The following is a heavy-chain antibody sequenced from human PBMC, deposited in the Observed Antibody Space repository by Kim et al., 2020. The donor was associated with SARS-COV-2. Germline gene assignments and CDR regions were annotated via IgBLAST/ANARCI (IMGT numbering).Heavy chain of an antibody. D-gene: IGHD3-16*01. CDR3: SSVWPVAGFAP. CDR2: IGRDGREK. V-gene: IGHV3-7*01. J-gene: IGHJ5*02. Sequence: GGSLRLSCVAFGLSFSSYWMSWVRQVPGKGLEWVANIGRDGREKNYVDSVKGRFTISRDNAKNSLYLQMASLSAEDTAMYFCSSVWPVAGFAPWGQGTM. CDR1: GLSFSSYW.